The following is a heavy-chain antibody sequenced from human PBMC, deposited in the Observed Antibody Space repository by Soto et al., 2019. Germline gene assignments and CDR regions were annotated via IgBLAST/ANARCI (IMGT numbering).Heavy chain of an antibody. Sequence: NPSETLSLTCSVSGGSISSYYWSWIRQPAGKGLEWIGRIYTSGTTNYNPSLESRVTMSVDTSKNQFSLKLSSVTAADTAVYYCARGPYCGGDCYFSVWGQGTLVTVSS. J-gene: IGHJ4*02. CDR3: ARGPYCGGDCYFSV. CDR2: IYTSGTT. CDR1: GGSISSYY. V-gene: IGHV4-4*07. D-gene: IGHD2-21*02.